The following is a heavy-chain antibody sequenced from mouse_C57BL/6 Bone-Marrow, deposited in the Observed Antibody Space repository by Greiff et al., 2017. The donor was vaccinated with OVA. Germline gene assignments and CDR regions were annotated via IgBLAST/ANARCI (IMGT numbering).Heavy chain of an antibody. CDR1: GYTFTDYY. CDR2: INPNNGGT. V-gene: IGHV1-26*01. CDR3: ARPARNFAWFAY. D-gene: IGHD2-1*01. Sequence: EVKLQQSGPELVKPGASVKISCKASGYTFTDYYMNWVKQSHGKSLEWIGDINPNNGGTSYNQKFKGKATLTVDKSSSTAYMELRSLTSEDSAVYYCARPARNFAWFAYWGQGTLVTVSA. J-gene: IGHJ3*01.